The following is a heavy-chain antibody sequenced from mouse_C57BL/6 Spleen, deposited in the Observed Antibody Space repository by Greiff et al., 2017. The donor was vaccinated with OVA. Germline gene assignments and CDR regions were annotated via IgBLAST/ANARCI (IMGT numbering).Heavy chain of an antibody. Sequence: LVKPGASVKISCKASGYAFSSSWMNWVKQRPGKGLEWIGRIYPGDGDTNYNGKFKGKATLTADKSSSTAYMQLSSLTSEDSAVYFCAREGAYYSNPYAMDYWGQGTSVTVSA. D-gene: IGHD2-5*01. J-gene: IGHJ4*01. CDR2: IYPGDGDT. CDR3: AREGAYYSNPYAMDY. CDR1: GYAFSSSW. V-gene: IGHV1-82*01.